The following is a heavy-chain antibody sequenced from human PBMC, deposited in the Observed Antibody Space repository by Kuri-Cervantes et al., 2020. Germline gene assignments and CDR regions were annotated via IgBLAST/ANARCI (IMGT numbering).Heavy chain of an antibody. V-gene: IGHV1-2*02. Sequence: ASVKVSCKASGYTFTGYYMHWVRQAPGQGLEWMGWINPNSGGTNYAQKFQGRVTMTRDTSISTAYMELSRLRSDDTAVYYCATTKEYYYDTSGPDAFDIWGQGTMVTVSS. D-gene: IGHD3-22*01. CDR2: INPNSGGT. J-gene: IGHJ3*02. CDR3: ATTKEYYYDTSGPDAFDI. CDR1: GYTFTGYY.